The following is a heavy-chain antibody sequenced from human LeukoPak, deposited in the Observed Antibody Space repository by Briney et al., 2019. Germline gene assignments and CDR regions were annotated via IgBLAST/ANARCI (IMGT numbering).Heavy chain of an antibody. CDR3: ARGKTDYYGSGHDY. J-gene: IGHJ4*02. Sequence: SETLSLTCTVSGGSISSYYWNWIRQPPGKGLEWIGYIYYSGITNYNPSLKSRVTISVDTSKNQFSLKLSSVTAADTAVYYCARGKTDYYGSGHDYWGQGTLVTVSS. V-gene: IGHV4-59*01. CDR1: GGSISSYY. CDR2: IYYSGIT. D-gene: IGHD3-10*01.